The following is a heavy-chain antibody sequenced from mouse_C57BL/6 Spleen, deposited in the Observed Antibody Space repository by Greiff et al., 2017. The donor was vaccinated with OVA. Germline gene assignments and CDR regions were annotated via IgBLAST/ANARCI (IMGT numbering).Heavy chain of an antibody. V-gene: IGHV1-55*01. Sequence: QVQLQQPGAELVKPGASVKMSCKASGYTFTSYWITWVKQRPGQGLEWIGDIYPGSGSTNYNEKFKSKATLTVDTSSSTAYMQLSSLTSEDSAVYYCARAPANWGPMDYWGQGTSVTVSS. CDR1: GYTFTSYW. D-gene: IGHD4-1*01. CDR2: IYPGSGST. J-gene: IGHJ4*01. CDR3: ARAPANWGPMDY.